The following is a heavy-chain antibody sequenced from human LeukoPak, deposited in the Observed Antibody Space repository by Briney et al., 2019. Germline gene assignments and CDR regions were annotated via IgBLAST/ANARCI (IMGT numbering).Heavy chain of an antibody. D-gene: IGHD5-24*01. Sequence: LETLSLTCAVYGGSFSGYYWSWIRQPPGKGLEWIGEINHSGSTNYNPSLKSRVTISVDTSKNQFSLKLSSVTAADTAVYYCARGYVEMATINLYSYWGQGTLVTVSS. V-gene: IGHV4-34*01. CDR2: INHSGST. J-gene: IGHJ4*02. CDR1: GGSFSGYY. CDR3: ARGYVEMATINLYSY.